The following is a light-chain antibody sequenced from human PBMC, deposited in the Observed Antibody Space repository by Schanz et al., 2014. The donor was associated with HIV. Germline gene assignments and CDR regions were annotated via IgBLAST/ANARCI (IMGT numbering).Light chain of an antibody. J-gene: IGLJ2*01. CDR3: ISYTSDTVL. CDR1: SSDVGGYNY. V-gene: IGLV2-14*03. Sequence: QSALTQPASVSGSRGQSITISCTGTSSDVGGYNYVSWYQQHPGKAPKVMIYDVSNRPSGVSNRFSGSKSDNTASLTISGLQPEDEADYYCISYTSDTVLFGGGTKLTVL. CDR2: DVS.